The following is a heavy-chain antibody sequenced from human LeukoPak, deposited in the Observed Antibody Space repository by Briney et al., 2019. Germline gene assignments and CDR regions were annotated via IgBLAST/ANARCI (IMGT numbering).Heavy chain of an antibody. J-gene: IGHJ4*02. V-gene: IGHV3-30*18. Sequence: PGGSLRLSCAASGFTFSSYGMHWVRQAPGKGLGWVAVISYDGSNKYYADSVKGRFTISRDNSKNTLYLQMNSLRAEDTAVYYCAKDQAYSGSSPFDYWGQGTLVTVSS. CDR3: AKDQAYSGSSPFDY. D-gene: IGHD1-26*01. CDR1: GFTFSSYG. CDR2: ISYDGSNK.